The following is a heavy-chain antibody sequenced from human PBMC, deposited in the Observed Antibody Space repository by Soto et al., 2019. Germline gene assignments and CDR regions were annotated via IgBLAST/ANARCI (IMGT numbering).Heavy chain of an antibody. D-gene: IGHD3-22*01. V-gene: IGHV3-33*01. J-gene: IGHJ4*02. CDR3: ARDLSWRYYDSSGYLDY. Sequence: VAVIWYDGSNRYYADSVKGRFTISRDNSKNTLYLQMNSLRGEDTAVYYCARDLSWRYYDSSGYLDYWGQGILVTVS. CDR2: IWYDGSNR.